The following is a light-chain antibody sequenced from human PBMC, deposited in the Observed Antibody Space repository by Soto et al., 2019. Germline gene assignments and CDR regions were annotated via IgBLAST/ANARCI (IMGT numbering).Light chain of an antibody. V-gene: IGLV1-51*01. CDR3: GTWDSSLSAGV. J-gene: IGLJ2*01. CDR1: SSNIGNKY. CDR2: DNN. Sequence: QSVLTQPPSVSAAPGQKVTISCSGSSSNIGNKYVSWYQQLPGTAPKLLIYDNNKRPSGIPDRFSGSKSGTSATLGTTGLQTGDEADYYCGTWDSSLSAGVFGGGTKLTVL.